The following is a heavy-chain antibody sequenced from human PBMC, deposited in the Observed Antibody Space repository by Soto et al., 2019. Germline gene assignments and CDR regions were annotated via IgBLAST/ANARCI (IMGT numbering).Heavy chain of an antibody. Sequence: EVQLVESGGGLVQPGGSLRLSCAASGFTFSSYSMNWVRQAPGKGLEWVSYISSSSSTIYYADSVKGRFTISRDNAKNSLYLQMNSLRAEDTAVYYCARDSGYSSSWYFPAGIDYWGQGTLVTVSS. CDR1: GFTFSSYS. CDR2: ISSSSSTI. D-gene: IGHD6-13*01. V-gene: IGHV3-48*01. J-gene: IGHJ4*02. CDR3: ARDSGYSSSWYFPAGIDY.